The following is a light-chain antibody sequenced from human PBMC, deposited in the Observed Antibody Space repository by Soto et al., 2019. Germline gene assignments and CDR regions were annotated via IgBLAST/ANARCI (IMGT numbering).Light chain of an antibody. CDR1: QSVSSN. CDR3: QQYKSYSEFT. CDR2: GAS. J-gene: IGKJ3*01. V-gene: IGKV3-15*01. Sequence: EIVMTQSPATLSVSPGERATLSCRASQSVSSNLAWYQQKPGQAPRLLIYGASTRATGIPARFSGSGSGTEFTLTISSLQSEDFATYYCQQYKSYSEFTFGPGTKVDFK.